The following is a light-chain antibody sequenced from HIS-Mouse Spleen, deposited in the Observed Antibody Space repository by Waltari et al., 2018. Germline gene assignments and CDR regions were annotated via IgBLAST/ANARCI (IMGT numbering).Light chain of an antibody. CDR2: RNN. V-gene: IGLV1-47*01. J-gene: IGLJ3*02. CDR1: SSNIGRNS. Sequence: QSVLTQPPSASGTPGQRVTISCSGSSSNIGRNSVYWYQQLPGTAPKILIYRNNRQPAGVPDRCTGSKAGTSDSRAISGLRSEDEADYDCAAWEDSLSGPVFGGGTKLTVL. CDR3: AAWEDSLSGPV.